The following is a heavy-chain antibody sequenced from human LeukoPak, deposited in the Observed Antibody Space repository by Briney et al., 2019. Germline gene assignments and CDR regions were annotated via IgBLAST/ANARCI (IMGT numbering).Heavy chain of an antibody. D-gene: IGHD3-10*01. V-gene: IGHV3-33*01. Sequence: GGSLRLSCAASGFTFSNHGFHWVRQAPGKGLEWVALIWYDGSKKFYADSVKGRFTISRDNAKNSLYLHMNSLRVEDTAVYYCARGPTYGSRSDFFDSWGQGTLVTVSS. CDR2: IWYDGSKK. CDR3: ARGPTYGSRSDFFDS. J-gene: IGHJ4*02. CDR1: GFTFSNHG.